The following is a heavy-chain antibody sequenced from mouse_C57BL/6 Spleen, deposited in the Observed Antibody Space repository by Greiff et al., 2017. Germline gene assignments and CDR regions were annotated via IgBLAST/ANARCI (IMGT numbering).Heavy chain of an antibody. CDR1: GFSLTSYG. V-gene: IGHV2-2*01. J-gene: IGHJ3*01. CDR2: IWSGGST. D-gene: IGHD1-1*01. Sequence: QVQLQQSGPGLVQPSQSLSITCTVSGFSLTSYGVHWVRQSPGKGLEWLGVIWSGGSTDYNAAVISRLSISKDNSKSQVFFKMNSLQADDTAIYYCARNWDYYGSWFAYWGQGTLVTVSA. CDR3: ARNWDYYGSWFAY.